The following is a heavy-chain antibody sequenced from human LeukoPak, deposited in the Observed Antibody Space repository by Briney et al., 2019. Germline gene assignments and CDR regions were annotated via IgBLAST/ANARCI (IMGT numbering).Heavy chain of an antibody. CDR1: GFTFSSYW. V-gene: IGHV3-7*01. CDR3: ARDTAIRHEYYYYMDV. CDR2: IKQDGSEK. J-gene: IGHJ6*03. D-gene: IGHD5-18*01. Sequence: GGSLRLSCAASGFTFSSYWMSWVRQAPGKGLEWVANIKQDGSEKYYVDSVKGRFTISRDNAKNSLYLQMNSLRAEDTAVYYCARDTAIRHEYYYYMDVWGKGTTVTVSS.